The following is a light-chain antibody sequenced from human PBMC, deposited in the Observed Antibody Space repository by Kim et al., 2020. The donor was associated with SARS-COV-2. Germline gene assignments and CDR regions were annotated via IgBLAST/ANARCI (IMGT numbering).Light chain of an antibody. Sequence: ASVGDRVTITCRASQSISSWLAWYQQKPGKAPKLLIYAASSLERGVPSRFSGSGSGTEFTLTISSLQPDDIATYYCQQYKNYPRTFGQGTKVDIK. J-gene: IGKJ1*01. V-gene: IGKV1-5*01. CDR2: AAS. CDR1: QSISSW. CDR3: QQYKNYPRT.